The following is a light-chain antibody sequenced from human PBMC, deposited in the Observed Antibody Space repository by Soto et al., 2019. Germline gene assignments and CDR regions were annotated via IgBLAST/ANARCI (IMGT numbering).Light chain of an antibody. V-gene: IGLV2-23*01. J-gene: IGLJ1*01. CDR3: CSYEPESNYV. CDR1: SSDVGAYNS. CDR2: KGT. Sequence: QSVLAQPASVSGSAGQSITISCTGTSSDVGAYNSVSWYQQHPHRAPQVIIYKGTQRPSGVSNRFSGSTSGNAASLTISALENDEEADYFCCSYEPESNYVCGTGSKVTVL.